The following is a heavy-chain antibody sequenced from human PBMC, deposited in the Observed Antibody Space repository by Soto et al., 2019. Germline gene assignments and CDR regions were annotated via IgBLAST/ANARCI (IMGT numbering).Heavy chain of an antibody. Sequence: RLSCAASGFTFNIYAMSWVRQAPGKGLEWVSAISGSGGGTYYADSVEGRFTISRDNSNNTLYLQMSSLRAEDTAVYYCAKCGFDSSGSGVRHYLPSGQDTPIQVSS. D-gene: IGHD3-22*01. CDR1: GFTFNIYA. CDR2: ISGSGGGT. CDR3: AKCGFDSSGSGVRHYLP. V-gene: IGHV3-23*01. J-gene: IGHJ1*01.